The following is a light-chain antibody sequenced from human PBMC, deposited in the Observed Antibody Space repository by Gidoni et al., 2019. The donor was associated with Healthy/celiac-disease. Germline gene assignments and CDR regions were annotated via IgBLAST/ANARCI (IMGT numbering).Light chain of an antibody. J-gene: IGKJ1*01. CDR2: DAS. CDR3: QQRSNRPLT. CDR1: QSVSSY. Sequence: ELVLTQSPATLSLSPGERATLSCRASQSVSSYLAWYQQKPGQAPRLLIYDASNRATGIPARFSGSGSGTDFTLTISSLEPEDFAVYYCQQRSNRPLTFGQGTKVEIK. V-gene: IGKV3-11*01.